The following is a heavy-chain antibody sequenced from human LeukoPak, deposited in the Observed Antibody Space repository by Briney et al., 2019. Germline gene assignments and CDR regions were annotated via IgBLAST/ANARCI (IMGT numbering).Heavy chain of an antibody. CDR3: ARAHSVLRFLEWLSY. D-gene: IGHD3-3*01. J-gene: IGHJ4*02. CDR1: GYTFTGYY. CDR2: INPNSGGT. Sequence: ASVKVSCKASGYTFTGYYMHWVRQAPGQGLEWMGRINPNSGGTNYAQKFQGRVTMTRDTSISTAYMELSRLRSDDTAVYYCARAHSVLRFLEWLSYWGQGTLSPSPQ. V-gene: IGHV1-2*06.